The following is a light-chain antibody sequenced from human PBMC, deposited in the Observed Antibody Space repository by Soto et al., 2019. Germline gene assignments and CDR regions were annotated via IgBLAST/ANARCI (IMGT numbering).Light chain of an antibody. J-gene: IGLJ2*01. Sequence: QSALTQPASVSGSPGQSITISCTGTSSDVGGYNYVSWYQQHPGKAPKLMIYDVSNRPSGVSNRFSGSKSGNTASLTISGLQAEDEADYYCSSYTSSSTVVFGVGTKLTVI. CDR2: DVS. CDR1: SSDVGGYNY. V-gene: IGLV2-14*01. CDR3: SSYTSSSTVV.